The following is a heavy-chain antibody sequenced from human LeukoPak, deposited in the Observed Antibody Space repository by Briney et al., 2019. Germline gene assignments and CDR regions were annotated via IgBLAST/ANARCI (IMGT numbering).Heavy chain of an antibody. D-gene: IGHD5-12*01. CDR2: ISAYNGNT. J-gene: IGHJ5*02. CDR1: GYTFTSYG. V-gene: IGHV1-18*04. CDR3: ARDRSSIVATMREDGWYNRFDP. Sequence: GASVKVSCKASGYTFTSYGISWVRQAPGQGLEWMGWISAYNGNTNYAQRLQGRVTTTTDTSTSTAYMELRSLRSDDTAVYYCARDRSSIVATMREDGWYNRFDPWGQGTLVTVSS.